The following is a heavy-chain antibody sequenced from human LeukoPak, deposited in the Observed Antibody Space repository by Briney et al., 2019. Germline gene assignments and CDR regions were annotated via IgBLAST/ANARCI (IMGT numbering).Heavy chain of an antibody. Sequence: ASVKVSCKASGCTFTSYDVNWARQATGQRLEWRGWMNPISGDTGYALKFQGRGTMSRNASISTAYMELGSLRSEDTAVYYCARVPRRGERFDPWGQGTLVTVSS. J-gene: IGHJ5*02. CDR1: GCTFTSYD. V-gene: IGHV1-8*01. D-gene: IGHD3-10*01. CDR3: ARVPRRGERFDP. CDR2: MNPISGDT.